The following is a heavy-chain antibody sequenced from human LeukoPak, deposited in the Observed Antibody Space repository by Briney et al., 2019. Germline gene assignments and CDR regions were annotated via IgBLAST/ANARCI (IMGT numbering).Heavy chain of an antibody. CDR3: ATSADDY. Sequence: GETLKVSCTGAGYSVTTYWSGCVRQITGKWLEWMGTIYPDDSDTRYRTSCQGQVTISDDKSISTAYLQWSSLKASDTAMYYCATSADDYWGQGTLVSVSS. CDR2: IYPDDSDT. V-gene: IGHV5-51*01. CDR1: GYSVTTYW. J-gene: IGHJ4*02.